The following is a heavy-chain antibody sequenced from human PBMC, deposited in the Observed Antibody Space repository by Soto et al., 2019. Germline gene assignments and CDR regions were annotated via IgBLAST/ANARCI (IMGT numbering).Heavy chain of an antibody. Sequence: WGSLRLSCAASGFTFSSYSMNWVRQAPGKGLEWVSYISSSSSTIYYADSVKGRFTISRDNAKNSLYLQMNSLRDEDTAVYYCASTLNYYYDSSGYYYYYYGMDVWGQGTTVTVSS. J-gene: IGHJ6*02. CDR2: ISSSSSTI. V-gene: IGHV3-48*02. D-gene: IGHD3-22*01. CDR3: ASTLNYYYDSSGYYYYYYGMDV. CDR1: GFTFSSYS.